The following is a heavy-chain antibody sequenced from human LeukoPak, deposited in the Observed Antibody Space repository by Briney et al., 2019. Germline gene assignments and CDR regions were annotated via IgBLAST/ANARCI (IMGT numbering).Heavy chain of an antibody. Sequence: GASVKVSCKASGYSFTDYYMHWVRQAPGQGLEWMGWINTNTGNPTYAQGFTGRFVFSLDTSVSTAYLQISSLKAEDTAVYYCARGSPYYDILTGYYNVGYWGQGTLVTVSS. CDR1: GYSFTDYY. CDR2: INTNTGNP. D-gene: IGHD3-9*01. V-gene: IGHV7-4-1*02. J-gene: IGHJ4*02. CDR3: ARGSPYYDILTGYYNVGY.